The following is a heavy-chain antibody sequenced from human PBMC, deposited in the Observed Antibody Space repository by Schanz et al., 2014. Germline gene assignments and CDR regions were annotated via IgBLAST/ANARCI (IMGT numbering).Heavy chain of an antibody. Sequence: EVRLVESGGGLVQPGGSLRLSCEASGFDFNSYSMNWVRQVPGKGLEWVSDISSGSSYANYADSVKGRFTISRDNAKNSLYLQMNSLRAEDTAVYYCARANYRRKINFDYWGRGTLVNVSS. CDR2: ISSGSSYA. D-gene: IGHD3-10*01. CDR1: GFDFNSYS. V-gene: IGHV3-48*04. CDR3: ARANYRRKINFDY. J-gene: IGHJ4*02.